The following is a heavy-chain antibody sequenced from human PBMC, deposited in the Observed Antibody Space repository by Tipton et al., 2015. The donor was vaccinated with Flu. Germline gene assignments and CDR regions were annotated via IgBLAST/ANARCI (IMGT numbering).Heavy chain of an antibody. CDR1: GDSMNSGSYY. CDR3: ARRDYSNYVSDPKNWFDP. D-gene: IGHD4-11*01. Sequence: TLSLTCTVSGDSMNSGSYYWTWIRQPAGKGLEWIGRVSSTGSTTYNPSLKSRVIISVDTSKNHFSLKLRSVTASDTAVYYCARRDYSNYVSDPKNWFDPWGQGALVIVSS. V-gene: IGHV4-61*02. J-gene: IGHJ5*02. CDR2: VSSTGST.